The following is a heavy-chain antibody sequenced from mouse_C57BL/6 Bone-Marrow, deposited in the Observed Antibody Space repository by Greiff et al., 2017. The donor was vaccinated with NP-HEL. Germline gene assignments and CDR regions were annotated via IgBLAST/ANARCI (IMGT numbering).Heavy chain of an antibody. CDR2: IYPGSGST. J-gene: IGHJ3*01. CDR3: SRMNYSNYQFAY. D-gene: IGHD2-5*01. Sequence: VQLQQPGAELVKPGASVKMSCKASGYTFTSYWITWVKQRPGQGLEWIGDIYPGSGSTHYTEQFKSKATLTVDTSYSTAYMQLSSLTSEDSAVDYVSRMNYSNYQFAYWGQGTLVTVSA. V-gene: IGHV1-55*01. CDR1: GYTFTSYW.